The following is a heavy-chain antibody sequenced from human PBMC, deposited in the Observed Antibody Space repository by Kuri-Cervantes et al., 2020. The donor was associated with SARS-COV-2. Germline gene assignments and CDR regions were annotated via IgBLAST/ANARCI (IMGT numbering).Heavy chain of an antibody. CDR1: GFTFSSYE. V-gene: IGHV3-48*03. Sequence: GESLKTSCAASGFTFSSYEMNWVRQAPGKGLEWVSYISSSGSTIYSAGSVKGRFTISSDNAKNALYLQMNSLRAEDTAVYYCAKGIAAAGTFVVDYWGQGTLVTVSS. CDR2: ISSSGSTI. CDR3: AKGIAAAGTFVVDY. J-gene: IGHJ4*02. D-gene: IGHD6-13*01.